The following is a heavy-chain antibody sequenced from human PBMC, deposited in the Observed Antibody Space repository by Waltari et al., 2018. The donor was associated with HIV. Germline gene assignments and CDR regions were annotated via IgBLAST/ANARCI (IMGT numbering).Heavy chain of an antibody. D-gene: IGHD3-16*01. J-gene: IGHJ1*01. Sequence: EVQLVESGGGLVQPGESLRLSCVASGFNLTDYWMHWVRQVSGKGPLGVSRLTKEGSNAIYADSVKGRFTISRDIAKNTLYLELRRVGVEDSGVYYCVRNEVWQRFHYFEHWGQGTLVTVSS. CDR3: VRNEVWQRFHYFEH. CDR1: GFNLTDYW. CDR2: LTKEGSNA. V-gene: IGHV3-74*01.